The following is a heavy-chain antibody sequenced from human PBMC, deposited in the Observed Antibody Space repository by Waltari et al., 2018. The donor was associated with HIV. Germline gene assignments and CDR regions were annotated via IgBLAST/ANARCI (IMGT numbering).Heavy chain of an antibody. J-gene: IGHJ4*02. D-gene: IGHD3-3*01. V-gene: IGHV3-7*01. CDR1: GFPFGNYW. Sequence: EVQLVESGGGLVQPGGSLRLSCAASGFPFGNYWMSWVRQAPGKGLEWVANIKQDGSEKYYVDSVKGRFTISRDNDKNSVDLQMNSLRAEDTAVYYCARDGGRRGPFGYWGQGTLVTVSS. CDR3: ARDGGRRGPFGY. CDR2: IKQDGSEK.